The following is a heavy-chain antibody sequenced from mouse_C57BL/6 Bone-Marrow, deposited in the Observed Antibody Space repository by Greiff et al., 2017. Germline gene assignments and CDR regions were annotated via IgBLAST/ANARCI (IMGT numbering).Heavy chain of an antibody. CDR2: IYPTSGRT. J-gene: IGHJ2*01. CDR3: ASSGPLGRTFDY. Sequence: VQLQQPGAELVKPGASVKMSCKASGYTFTSYWITWVKQRPGQGLEWIGDIYPTSGRTNYNEKFKSKSIQTVDTSSNTAYMQLSSLTSEDTTVFYWASSGPLGRTFDYWGQGTTLTVSS. D-gene: IGHD4-1*01. V-gene: IGHV1-55*01. CDR1: GYTFTSYW.